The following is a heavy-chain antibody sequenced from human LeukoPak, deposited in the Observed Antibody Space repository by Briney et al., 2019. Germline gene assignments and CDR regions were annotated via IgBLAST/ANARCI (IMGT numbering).Heavy chain of an antibody. Sequence: GRSLRLSCAASGFTFSSYGMHWVRQAPGKGLEWVAVISYDGSNKYYADSVKGRFTISRDNSKNTLYLQMNSPRAEDTAVYYCARDLSTSSGDYYAMDVWGQGTTVTVSS. CDR1: GFTFSSYG. CDR3: ARDLSTSSGDYYAMDV. CDR2: ISYDGSNK. D-gene: IGHD6-19*01. V-gene: IGHV3-30*03. J-gene: IGHJ6*02.